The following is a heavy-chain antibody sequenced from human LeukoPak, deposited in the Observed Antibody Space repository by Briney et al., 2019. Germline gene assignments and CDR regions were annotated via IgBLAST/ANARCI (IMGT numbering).Heavy chain of an antibody. J-gene: IGHJ4*02. CDR1: GFTFSSYA. Sequence: GGSLRLSCAASGFTFSSYAMSWVRQAPGKGLEWVSSISSSSSYIYYADSVKGRFTISRDNAKNSLYLQMNSLRAEDTAVYYCARAGSGSYPYYWGQGTLVTVSS. CDR2: ISSSSSYI. V-gene: IGHV3-21*01. CDR3: ARAGSGSYPYY. D-gene: IGHD3-10*01.